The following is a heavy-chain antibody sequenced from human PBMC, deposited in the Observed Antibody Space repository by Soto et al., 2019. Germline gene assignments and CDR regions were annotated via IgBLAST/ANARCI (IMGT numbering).Heavy chain of an antibody. Sequence: EVQLVESGGGLVKPGGSLRLSCAASGFTFSSYSMNWVRQAPGKGLEWVSSIRSSSSYIYYADSVKGRFTISRDNAKNSLYLQMNSLRAEDTAVYYCARDPEGGSYSNAFDIWGQGTMVTVSS. CDR2: IRSSSSYI. CDR3: ARDPEGGSYSNAFDI. CDR1: GFTFSSYS. D-gene: IGHD1-26*01. J-gene: IGHJ3*02. V-gene: IGHV3-21*01.